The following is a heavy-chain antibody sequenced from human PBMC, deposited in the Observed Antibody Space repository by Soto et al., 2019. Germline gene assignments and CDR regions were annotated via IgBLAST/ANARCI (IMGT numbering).Heavy chain of an antibody. Sequence: PSETLSLTCIVSGGSIRGHYWSWIRQPPGKGPEWIGYIYYNGNTNYNPSLKSRAAISVDTSKNRFSLKLSSVTAADTAVYYCVRDYNYLFDYWGQGTLVTVSS. V-gene: IGHV4-59*11. J-gene: IGHJ4*02. D-gene: IGHD1-20*01. CDR3: VRDYNYLFDY. CDR1: GGSIRGHY. CDR2: IYYNGNT.